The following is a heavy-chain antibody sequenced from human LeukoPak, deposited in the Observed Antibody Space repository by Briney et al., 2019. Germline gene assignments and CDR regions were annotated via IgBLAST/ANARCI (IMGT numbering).Heavy chain of an antibody. Sequence: SETLSLTCAVYGGSFSGYYWSWIRQPPGKGLEWIGEINHSGSTNYNPSLKSRVTISVDTFKNQFSLKLSSVTAADTAVYYCATRYCSSTSCYRWFDPWGQGTLVTVSS. CDR3: ATRYCSSTSCYRWFDP. CDR2: INHSGST. D-gene: IGHD2-2*01. J-gene: IGHJ5*02. CDR1: GGSFSGYY. V-gene: IGHV4-34*01.